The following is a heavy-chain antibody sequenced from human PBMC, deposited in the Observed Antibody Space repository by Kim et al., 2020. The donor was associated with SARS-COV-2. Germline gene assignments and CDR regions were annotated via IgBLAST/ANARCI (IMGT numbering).Heavy chain of an antibody. D-gene: IGHD1-26*01. Sequence: GGSLRLSCVASGFTFTTYTMSWVRQAPGKGLEWVSAVSGSGGAYYADSVKGRFTISRDNSKNTLFLQMSSLRAEDTAIYYCVKMDGVGATTRFDYWGQGTLVTVSS. V-gene: IGHV3-23*01. J-gene: IGHJ4*02. CDR3: VKMDGVGATTRFDY. CDR2: VSGSGGA. CDR1: GFTFTTYT.